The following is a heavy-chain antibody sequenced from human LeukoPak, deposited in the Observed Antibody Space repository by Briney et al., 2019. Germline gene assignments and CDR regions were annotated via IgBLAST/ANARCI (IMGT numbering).Heavy chain of an antibody. Sequence: SETLSLTCTVSGGSISSYYWSWIRQPPGKGLEWIGYIYYSGSTNYNPSLKSRVTISVDTSKNQFSLKLSSVTAADTAVYYCASRVGVGAPFDDAFDIWGQGPMISVSS. D-gene: IGHD2-15*01. CDR2: IYYSGST. V-gene: IGHV4-59*01. J-gene: IGHJ3*02. CDR3: ASRVGVGAPFDDAFDI. CDR1: GGSISSYY.